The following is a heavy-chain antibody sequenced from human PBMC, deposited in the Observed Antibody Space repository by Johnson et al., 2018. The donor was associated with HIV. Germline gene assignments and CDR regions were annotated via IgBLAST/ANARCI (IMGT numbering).Heavy chain of an antibody. J-gene: IGHJ3*02. Sequence: VQLVESGGGLVQPGRSLRLSCAASGFTFSSFGMHWVRQAPGKGLEWVAFIRYDGSNKYFAASVKGRFTISRDNSKNTLYLQMNSLRAEDTAVYYCARDRMRGATKDAFDIWGQGTMVTVSS. V-gene: IGHV3-30*02. CDR1: GFTFSSFG. D-gene: IGHD1-26*01. CDR3: ARDRMRGATKDAFDI. CDR2: IRYDGSNK.